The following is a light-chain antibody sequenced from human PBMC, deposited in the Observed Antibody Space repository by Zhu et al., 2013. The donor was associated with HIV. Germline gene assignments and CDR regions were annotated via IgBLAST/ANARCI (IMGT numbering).Light chain of an antibody. CDR2: GAS. Sequence: EIVLTQSPGTLSLSPGERATLSCTASQSVSSSYLTWYQQRPGQAPRLLIFGASSRASGIPDRFSGSGSGTDFTLTISRLEPEDFATYYCQQYNPDPPWTFGRGTKVEI. V-gene: IGKV3-20*01. CDR1: QSVSSSY. J-gene: IGKJ1*01. CDR3: QQYNPDPPWT.